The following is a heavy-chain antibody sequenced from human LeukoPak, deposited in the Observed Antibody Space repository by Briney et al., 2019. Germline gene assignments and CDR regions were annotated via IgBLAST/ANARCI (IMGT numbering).Heavy chain of an antibody. V-gene: IGHV3-30*02. J-gene: IGHJ4*02. D-gene: IGHD5-18*01. CDR1: GFTFSSYG. CDR2: IRYDGGNK. CDR3: AKERDTAMVTIDY. Sequence: GGSLRLSCAASGFTFSSYGMHWVRQAPGKGLEWVAFIRYDGGNKYYADSVKGRFTISRDNSKNTLYLQMSSLRAEDTAVYYCAKERDTAMVTIDYWGQGTLVTVSS.